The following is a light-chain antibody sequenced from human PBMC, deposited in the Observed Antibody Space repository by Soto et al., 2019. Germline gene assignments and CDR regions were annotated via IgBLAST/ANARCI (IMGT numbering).Light chain of an antibody. CDR1: SSNIGTNY. Sequence: QSVLTQPPSVSAAPGQKVTISCSGTSSNIGTNYVSWYQHLPGTAPKLLIYDNNKRPSGIPDRFSGSKSGTSATLGITGLQTGDEADYYCGTWDSSLSAGRVFGGGTQLTVL. V-gene: IGLV1-51*01. CDR3: GTWDSSLSAGRV. J-gene: IGLJ3*02. CDR2: DNN.